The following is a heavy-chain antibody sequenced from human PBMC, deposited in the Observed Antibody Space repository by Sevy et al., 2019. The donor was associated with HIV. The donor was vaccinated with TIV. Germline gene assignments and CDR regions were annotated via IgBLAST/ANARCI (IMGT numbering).Heavy chain of an antibody. Sequence: SETLSLTCTVSGGSISSDYWSWIRQPAGKGLDWIGRIYTSGSTNYNPSLKSRVTMSIDTSKNQFSLNLSSVTAAETAVYYCAREGGVAASFDYWGQGTLVTVSS. CDR2: IYTSGST. J-gene: IGHJ4*02. V-gene: IGHV4-4*07. D-gene: IGHD6-19*01. CDR1: GGSISSDY. CDR3: AREGGVAASFDY.